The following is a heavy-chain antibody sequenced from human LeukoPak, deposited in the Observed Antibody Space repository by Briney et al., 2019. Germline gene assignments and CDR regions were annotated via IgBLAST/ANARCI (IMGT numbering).Heavy chain of an antibody. CDR1: GRSISSYY. Sequence: PSETLSLTCTVPGRSISSYYWSWIRQPPGKGVEWIGYISYSGSTNYNPSLKSRVTISVDTSKNQFSLKLSSVTAADTAVFYCARQHRGYSGYDYFYYWGQGTLVTVSS. CDR3: ARQHRGYSGYDYFYY. CDR2: ISYSGST. J-gene: IGHJ4*02. V-gene: IGHV4-59*01. D-gene: IGHD5-12*01.